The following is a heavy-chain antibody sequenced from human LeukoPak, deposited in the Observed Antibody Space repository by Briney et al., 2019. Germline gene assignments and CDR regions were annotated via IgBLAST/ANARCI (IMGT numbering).Heavy chain of an antibody. J-gene: IGHJ4*02. CDR3: ARHQSGSYSITGGDY. CDR2: IYYSGST. Sequence: SETLSLTCTVSGGSISSSSYYLGWIRQPPGKGLEWIVSIYYSGSTYYNPSLKSRVTISVDTSKNQFSLKLSSVTAADTAVYYCARHQSGSYSITGGDYWGQGTLVTVSS. D-gene: IGHD1-26*01. V-gene: IGHV4-39*01. CDR1: GGSISSSSYY.